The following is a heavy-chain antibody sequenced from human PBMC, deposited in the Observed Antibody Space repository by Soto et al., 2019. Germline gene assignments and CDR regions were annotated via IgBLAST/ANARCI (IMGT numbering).Heavy chain of an antibody. V-gene: IGHV1-18*01. D-gene: IGHD4-17*01. CDR3: ARGGPYGDYYYYGMDV. Sequence: ASVKVSCKASGYTFTSYGISWVRQAPGQGLEWMGWISAYNGNTNYAQKLQGRVTMTTDTSTSTAYMELRSLRSDDTAVYYCARGGPYGDYYYYGMDVWGQGPTVTVSS. CDR1: GYTFTSYG. J-gene: IGHJ6*02. CDR2: ISAYNGNT.